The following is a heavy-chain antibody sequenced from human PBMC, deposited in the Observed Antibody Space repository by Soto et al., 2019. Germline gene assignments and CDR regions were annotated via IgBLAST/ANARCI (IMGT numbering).Heavy chain of an antibody. Sequence: QVQLVESGGGLVKPGGSLRLSCAASGFTFSDYYMSWIRQAPGKGLEWVSYISGGGGSTIQYADSVKGRFTISRDNAKNSLYLKMNSLRVGDTALYYWARARGYYDSGGFDYGGQGPPVTVSS. D-gene: IGHD3-22*01. CDR3: ARARGYYDSGGFDY. CDR2: ISGGGGSTI. CDR1: GFTFSDYY. J-gene: IGHJ4*02. V-gene: IGHV3-11*01.